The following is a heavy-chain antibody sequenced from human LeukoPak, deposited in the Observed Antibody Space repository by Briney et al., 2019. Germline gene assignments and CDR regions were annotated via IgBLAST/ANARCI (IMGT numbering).Heavy chain of an antibody. Sequence: LRLSCAASGFTFSSYGMHWVRQHPGKGLEWIGYIYYSGSTYYNPSLKSRVTISVDTSKNQFSLKLSSVTAADTAVYYCAKDSWGQGTLVTVSS. CDR3: AKDS. V-gene: IGHV4-31*02. CDR2: IYYSGST. J-gene: IGHJ5*02. CDR1: GFTFSSYG.